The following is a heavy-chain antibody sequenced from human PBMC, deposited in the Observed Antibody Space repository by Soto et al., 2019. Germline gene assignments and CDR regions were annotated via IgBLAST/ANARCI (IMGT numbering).Heavy chain of an antibody. CDR3: ALSRGDGHKKGTLGY. J-gene: IGHJ4*02. D-gene: IGHD3-10*01. CDR2: IWYDGSNK. V-gene: IGHV3-33*01. Sequence: GGSLRLSCAASGFTFSSYGMHWVRQAPGKGLEWVAVIWYDGSNKYYADSVKGRFTISRDNSKNTLYLQMNSLRAEDTAVYYCALSRGDGHKKGTLGYWGQGTLVTVSS. CDR1: GFTFSSYG.